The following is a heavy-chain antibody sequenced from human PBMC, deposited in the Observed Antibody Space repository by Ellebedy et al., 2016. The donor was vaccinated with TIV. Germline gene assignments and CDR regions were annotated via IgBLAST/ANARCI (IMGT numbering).Heavy chain of an antibody. Sequence: GSLRLSCAVYGGSFSGYYWSWIRQPPGKGLEWIGEINHSGSTNYNPSLKSRVTVSVDTSKNQFSLTLSSVTAADTAVYYCARISSLDTGMVGPDYGTDVWGQGTTVTVSS. CDR2: INHSGST. V-gene: IGHV4-34*01. CDR1: GGSFSGYY. D-gene: IGHD5-18*01. J-gene: IGHJ6*02. CDR3: ARISSLDTGMVGPDYGTDV.